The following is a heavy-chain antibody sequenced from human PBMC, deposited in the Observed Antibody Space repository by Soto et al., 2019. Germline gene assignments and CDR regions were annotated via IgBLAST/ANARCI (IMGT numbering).Heavy chain of an antibody. Sequence: QVQLQESGPGLVKASDTLSLNCAVSGDSVFSGSWWGWIRQPPGKGLEWIGYIYHRGNTFYNPSLQSRVIMSVDTSKDQFALNLSSLTAADTARYCCERYFCTYTTGKGEFDYWGQGTLVSVSS. J-gene: IGHJ4*02. V-gene: IGHV4-28*01. CDR2: IYHRGNT. CDR3: ERYFCTYTTGKGEFDY. CDR1: GDSVFSGSW. D-gene: IGHD3-16*01.